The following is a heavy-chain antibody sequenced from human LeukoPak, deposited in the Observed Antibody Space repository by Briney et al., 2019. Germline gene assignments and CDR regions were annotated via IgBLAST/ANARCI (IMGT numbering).Heavy chain of an antibody. Sequence: PGGSLRLSCAASGFTFSNRAMSWVRQAPGKGLEWVSANSDSGGSTYYADSVKGRFTISRDNSKNTLYLQMNSLRAEDTAVYYCAKGVLLDYWGQGTLVTVSS. CDR3: AKGVLLDY. J-gene: IGHJ4*02. V-gene: IGHV3-23*01. CDR1: GFTFSNRA. D-gene: IGHD2-21*01. CDR2: NSDSGGST.